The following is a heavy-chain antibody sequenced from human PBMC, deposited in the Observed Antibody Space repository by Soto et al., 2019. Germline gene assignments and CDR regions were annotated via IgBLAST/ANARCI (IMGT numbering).Heavy chain of an antibody. J-gene: IGHJ3*01. CDR1: GGSISSGVFY. CDR3: ARESRYHSEAFDV. Sequence: QVQLQESGPGLVKPSQTLSLTCTVSGGSISSGVFYWSWIRQHPGKGLEWIGYIHYSGSTYYNPSLKSRSTISVDTSKNEFSLKLSSVTAADTAVYYCARESRYHSEAFDVWGQGTTVTVSS. V-gene: IGHV4-31*03. CDR2: IHYSGST. D-gene: IGHD2-2*01.